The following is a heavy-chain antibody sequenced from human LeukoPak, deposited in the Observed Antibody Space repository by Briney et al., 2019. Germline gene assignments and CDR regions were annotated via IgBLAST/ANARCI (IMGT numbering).Heavy chain of an antibody. J-gene: IGHJ4*02. CDR2: INHSGST. D-gene: IGHD3-22*01. Sequence: SETLSLNCAVYGGSFSGYYWSWIRQPPGKGLEWIGEINHSGSTNYNPSLKSRVTISVDTSKNQFSLKLSSVTAADTAVYYCARGPYYYDSSGYYYWGQGTLVTVSS. CDR3: ARGPYYYDSSGYYY. CDR1: GGSFSGYY. V-gene: IGHV4-34*01.